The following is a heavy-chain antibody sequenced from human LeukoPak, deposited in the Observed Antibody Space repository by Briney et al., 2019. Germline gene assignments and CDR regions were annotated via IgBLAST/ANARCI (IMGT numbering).Heavy chain of an antibody. D-gene: IGHD3-10*01. CDR1: GFTLGSYA. V-gene: IGHV3-23*01. CDR3: AKEHSESYPDPDRENWFDP. J-gene: IGHJ5*02. Sequence: GGSLRLSCAASGFTLGSYAMSWVRQAPGKGLEWVSSISGIDGSTYYADSVKGRFTISRDSSKNTLYLQMNSLRAEDTAVYYCAKEHSESYPDPDRENWFDPWGQGTLVTVSS. CDR2: ISGIDGST.